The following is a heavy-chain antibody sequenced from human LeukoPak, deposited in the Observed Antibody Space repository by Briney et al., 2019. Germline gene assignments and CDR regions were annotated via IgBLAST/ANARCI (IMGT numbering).Heavy chain of an antibody. D-gene: IGHD6-13*01. V-gene: IGHV4-38-2*02. CDR1: GYSISSGYY. CDR3: ARVAAGIGFFQH. J-gene: IGHJ1*01. Sequence: SETLSLTCIVSGYSISSGYYWGWIRQPPGKGLEWIGNIHHSRSTYYNPSLKSRVTISVDTSKNQLPLKLSSVTAADTAVYYCARVAAGIGFFQHWGQGTLVTVSS. CDR2: IHHSRST.